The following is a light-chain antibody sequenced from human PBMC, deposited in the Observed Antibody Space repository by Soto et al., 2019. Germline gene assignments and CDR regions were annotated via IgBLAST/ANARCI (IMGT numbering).Light chain of an antibody. Sequence: QSVLTQPPSASGTPGQRVTISCSGSSSNIGSKTVNWYQELPGTAPKLLIYRNDQRPAGVPDRFSGSKSGTSASLAITGLRPEDEADYYCAAWDDSLSGPVFGGGTKLTVL. CDR3: AAWDDSLSGPV. J-gene: IGLJ2*01. CDR2: RND. CDR1: SSNIGSKT. V-gene: IGLV1-44*01.